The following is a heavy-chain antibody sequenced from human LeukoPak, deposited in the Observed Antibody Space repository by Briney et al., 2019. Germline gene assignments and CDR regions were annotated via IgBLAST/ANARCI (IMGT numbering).Heavy chain of an antibody. J-gene: IGHJ4*02. D-gene: IGHD6-13*01. CDR2: IIPILGIA. V-gene: IGHV1-69*04. CDR3: ARGQGDSSSWYTLYYFDY. Sequence: SVKLSCKASVCTFSSYAISWVRQAPGQGLELMGRIIPILGIANYAQKFQGRVTITADKSTSTAYMELSSLRSEDTAVYYCARGQGDSSSWYTLYYFDYWGQGTLVTVSS. CDR1: VCTFSSYA.